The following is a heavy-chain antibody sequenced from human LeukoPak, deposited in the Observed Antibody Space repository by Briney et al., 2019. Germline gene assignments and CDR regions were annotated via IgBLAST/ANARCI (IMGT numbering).Heavy chain of an antibody. J-gene: IGHJ4*02. Sequence: PGGSLRLSCTASGFSFSGYWMTWVRQAPGKGLEWVSAISGSGGSTYYADSVKGRFTISRDNSKNTLYLQMNSLRAEDTAVYYCAKPRVRVGWLFWDYWGQGTLVTVSS. CDR1: GFSFSGYW. CDR2: ISGSGGST. V-gene: IGHV3-23*01. D-gene: IGHD3-22*01. CDR3: AKPRVRVGWLFWDY.